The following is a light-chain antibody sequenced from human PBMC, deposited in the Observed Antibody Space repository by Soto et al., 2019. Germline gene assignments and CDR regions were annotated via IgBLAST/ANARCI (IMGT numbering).Light chain of an antibody. V-gene: IGKV3-11*01. Sequence: EIVLTQSPATLSLSPGERATLSCRASQSVGSYLAWYQQKPGQAPRLLIYDASHRLTGIPARFSGSGSGTDFTLTISSLEPEDFALYYCQQRSNWPLTFGGGTKVEIK. CDR3: QQRSNWPLT. CDR1: QSVGSY. CDR2: DAS. J-gene: IGKJ4*01.